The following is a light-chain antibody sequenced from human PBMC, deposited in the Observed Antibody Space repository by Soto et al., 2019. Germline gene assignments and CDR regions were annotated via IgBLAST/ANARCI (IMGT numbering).Light chain of an antibody. V-gene: IGKV3-11*01. CDR3: QQRSNWPRLT. Sequence: EIVLTQSPATLSLSPGERATLSCRASQNVSSYLAWYQQQPGQAPRLLIYDASNRAIGIPARFSGSGSGTDFTLTISSLQPEDFAVYFCQQRSNWPRLTFGGGTKVEI. CDR1: QNVSSY. CDR2: DAS. J-gene: IGKJ4*01.